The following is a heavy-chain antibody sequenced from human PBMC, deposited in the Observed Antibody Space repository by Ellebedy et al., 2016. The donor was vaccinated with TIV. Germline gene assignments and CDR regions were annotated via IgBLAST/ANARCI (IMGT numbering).Heavy chain of an antibody. D-gene: IGHD3-10*01. CDR3: AKDKITGSGSYYNFDY. CDR2: ISWNSGSI. J-gene: IGHJ4*02. Sequence: SLKISXAASGFTFDDYAMHWVRQAPGKGLEWVSGISWNSGSIGYADSVKGRFTISRDNAKNSLYLQMNSLRAEDTALYYCAKDKITGSGSYYNFDYWGQGTLVTVSS. CDR1: GFTFDDYA. V-gene: IGHV3-9*01.